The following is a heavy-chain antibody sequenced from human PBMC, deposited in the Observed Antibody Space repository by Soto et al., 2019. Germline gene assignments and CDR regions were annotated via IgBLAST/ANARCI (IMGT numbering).Heavy chain of an antibody. Sequence: EVQLVESGGGLVKPGGSLRLSCAASGFTFSSYSMNWVRQAPGKGLEWVSSISSSSSYIYYADSVKGRFTISRDNAKDSRYLQMNILRAEDTAVYYCAREVYNWKYKGDYWGQGPLVTVSS. CDR1: GFTFSSYS. CDR2: ISSSSSYI. J-gene: IGHJ4*02. V-gene: IGHV3-21*01. CDR3: AREVYNWKYKGDY. D-gene: IGHD1-7*01.